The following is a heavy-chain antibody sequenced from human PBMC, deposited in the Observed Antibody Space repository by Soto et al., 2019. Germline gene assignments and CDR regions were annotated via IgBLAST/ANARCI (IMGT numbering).Heavy chain of an antibody. J-gene: IGHJ4*02. Sequence: GESLKISCKGSGYSFTSFWISWVRQAPGQGLEWMGWISAYNGNTNYAQKLQGRVTMTTDTSTSTAYMELRSLRSDDTAVYYCARGYDSSGYYCDYWGQGTLVTVSS. CDR1: GYSFTSFW. V-gene: IGHV1-18*04. D-gene: IGHD3-22*01. CDR3: ARGYDSSGYYCDY. CDR2: ISAYNGNT.